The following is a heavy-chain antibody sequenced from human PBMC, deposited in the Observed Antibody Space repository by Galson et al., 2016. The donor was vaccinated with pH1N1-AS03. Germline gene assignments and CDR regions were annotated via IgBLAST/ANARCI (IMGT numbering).Heavy chain of an antibody. V-gene: IGHV3-23*01. CDR3: AKDRFAVAGYDGSGYFDQ. Sequence: SLRLSCAASGFKFSSYAMNWVRQAPGKGLEWVSGITSDGGATYYADSVKGRFIISRDNSKSTLYLQMASLRVEETALYFCAKDRFAVAGYDGSGYFDQWGQGTRVAVSS. D-gene: IGHD3-22*01. J-gene: IGHJ4*02. CDR1: GFKFSSYA. CDR2: ITSDGGAT.